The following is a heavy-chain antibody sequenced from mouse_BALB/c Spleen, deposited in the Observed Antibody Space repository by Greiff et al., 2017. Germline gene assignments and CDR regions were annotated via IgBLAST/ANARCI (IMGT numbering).Heavy chain of an antibody. Sequence: DVMLVESGGDLVKPGGSLKLSCAASGFTFSSYGMSWVRQTPDKRLEWVATISSGGSYTYYPDSVKGRFTISRDNAKNTLYLQMSSLKSEDTAMYYCARGGNSAWFAYWGQGTLVTVSA. J-gene: IGHJ3*01. CDR2: ISSGGSYT. CDR1: GFTFSSYG. V-gene: IGHV5-6*02. CDR3: ARGGNSAWFAY. D-gene: IGHD2-1*01.